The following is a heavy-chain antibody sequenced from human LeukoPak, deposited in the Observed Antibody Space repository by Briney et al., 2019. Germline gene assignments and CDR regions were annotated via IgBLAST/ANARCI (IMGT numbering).Heavy chain of an antibody. CDR2: INSDGSST. CDR3: AKDVQYNLHFYFDY. Sequence: GGSLRLSCAASGFTFSSYWMHWVRQAPGKGLVWVSRINSDGSSTSYADSVKGRFTISRDNAKNSLYLQMNSLRPEDTALYYCAKDVQYNLHFYFDYWGQGTLVTVSS. CDR1: GFTFSSYW. D-gene: IGHD1-1*01. J-gene: IGHJ4*02. V-gene: IGHV3-74*01.